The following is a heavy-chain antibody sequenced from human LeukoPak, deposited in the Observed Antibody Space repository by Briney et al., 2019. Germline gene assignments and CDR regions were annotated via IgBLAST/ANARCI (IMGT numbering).Heavy chain of an antibody. J-gene: IGHJ6*03. Sequence: PGGSLRLSCAASGFIFDDYAMHWVRQAPGKGLEWVSGVNWSGGSTSYADSVKGRFTISRDNAKNALYLQMNSLRAEDTALYYCAREYTKKDDSGDHYLLYYYYMDVWGKGTTVTVSS. CDR2: VNWSGGST. CDR1: GFIFDDYA. CDR3: AREYTKKDDSGDHYLLYYYYMDV. D-gene: IGHD3-22*01. V-gene: IGHV3-20*04.